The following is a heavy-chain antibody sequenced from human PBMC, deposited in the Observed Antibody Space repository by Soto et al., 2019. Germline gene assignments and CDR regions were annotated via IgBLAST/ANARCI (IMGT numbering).Heavy chain of an antibody. CDR2: ISRDGGTK. J-gene: IGHJ4*02. Sequence: AGGSLRLSCAVSGFTVSTYGMHWVRQAPGKGLEWVAVISRDGGTKYYADSVKGRFTISRDNSRNTLFLEMNSLRSDDMAVYYCTGEVASGYWGQGTLVTVSS. V-gene: IGHV3-30*03. CDR1: GFTVSTYG. CDR3: TGEVASGY. D-gene: IGHD2-8*02.